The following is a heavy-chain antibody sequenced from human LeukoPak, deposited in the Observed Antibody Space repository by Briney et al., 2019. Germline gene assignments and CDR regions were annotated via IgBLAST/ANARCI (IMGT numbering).Heavy chain of an antibody. Sequence: SETLSLTCTVSGGSISSSSYYWGWIRQPPGKGLEWIGSIYYSGSTYYNPSLKSRVTISVDTSKNQFSLKLSSVTAADTAVYYCARGYDFWSGYSKILNYYYYYYMDVWGKGTTVTVSS. CDR1: GGSISSSSYY. CDR2: IYYSGST. CDR3: ARGYDFWSGYSKILNYYYYYYMDV. V-gene: IGHV4-39*01. D-gene: IGHD3-3*01. J-gene: IGHJ6*03.